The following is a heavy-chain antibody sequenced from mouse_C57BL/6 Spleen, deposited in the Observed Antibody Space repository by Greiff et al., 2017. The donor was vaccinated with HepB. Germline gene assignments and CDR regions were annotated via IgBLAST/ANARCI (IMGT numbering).Heavy chain of an antibody. CDR3: ARRYDGYYDWFAY. CDR2: IYPGSGST. CDR1: GYTFTSYW. V-gene: IGHV1-55*01. J-gene: IGHJ3*01. D-gene: IGHD2-3*01. Sequence: QVQLQQPGAELVKPGASVKMSCKASGYTFTSYWITWVKQRPGQGLEWIGDIYPGSGSTNYNEKFKSKATLTVDTSSSTAYMQLSSLTSEDSAVYYCARRYDGYYDWFAYWGQGTLVTVSA.